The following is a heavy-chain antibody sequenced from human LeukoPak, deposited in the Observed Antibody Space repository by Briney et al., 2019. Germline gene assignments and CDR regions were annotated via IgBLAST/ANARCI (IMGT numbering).Heavy chain of an antibody. D-gene: IGHD6-6*01. V-gene: IGHV4-34*01. CDR2: INHSGST. CDR1: GGSFSGYY. Sequence: SETLSLTCAVYGGSFSGYYWSWLRQPPGKGLEWIGEINHSGSTNYNPSLKSRVTISVDTSKNQFSLKLSSVTAADTAVYYCARGLGYSSSSLWFDPWGQGTLVTVSS. CDR3: ARGLGYSSSSLWFDP. J-gene: IGHJ5*02.